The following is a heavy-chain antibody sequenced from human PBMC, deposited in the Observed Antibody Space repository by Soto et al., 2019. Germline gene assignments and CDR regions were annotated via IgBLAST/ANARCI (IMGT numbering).Heavy chain of an antibody. D-gene: IGHD6-19*01. CDR3: AKDRIAVAGTFDY. CDR1: GFTFSSYC. Sequence: PGGSLRLSCAASGFTFSSYCRHWVRQAPGKGLEWVAVISYDGSNKYYADSVKGRFTISRDNSKNTLYLQMNSLRAEDTAVYYCAKDRIAVAGTFDYWGQGTLVTV. V-gene: IGHV3-30*18. J-gene: IGHJ4*02. CDR2: ISYDGSNK.